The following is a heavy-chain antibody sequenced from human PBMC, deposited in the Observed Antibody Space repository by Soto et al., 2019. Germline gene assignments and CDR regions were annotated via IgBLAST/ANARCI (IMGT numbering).Heavy chain of an antibody. D-gene: IGHD2-2*02. CDR3: AKVGGGGYCSSTSCYIPVRAVAYYYMAV. Sequence: PGGSLRLSCAASGFIFSTYTMNWVRQVSGKGLEWVSGINQPGKQTWYADSVKGRFTISRDNSKNFLYLQMNSLRAGDTAVYYCAKVGGGGYCSSTSCYIPVRAVAYYYMAVWGKRTTVTVSS. V-gene: IGHV3-23*05. J-gene: IGHJ6*03. CDR2: INQPGKQT. CDR1: GFIFSTYT.